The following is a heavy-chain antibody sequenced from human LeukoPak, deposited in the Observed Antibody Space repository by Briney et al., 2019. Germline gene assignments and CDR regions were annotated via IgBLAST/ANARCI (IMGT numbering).Heavy chain of an antibody. D-gene: IGHD6-13*01. CDR1: GFTFDDYA. J-gene: IGHJ3*02. Sequence: GGSLRLSCAASGFTFDDYAMHWVRQAPGKGLEWVSGISWNSGSIGYADSVKGRFTISRDNAKNSLYLQMNSLRAEDTALYYCAKDDSSSWYSDAFDIWGQGTMVTVSS. V-gene: IGHV3-9*01. CDR3: AKDDSSSWYSDAFDI. CDR2: ISWNSGSI.